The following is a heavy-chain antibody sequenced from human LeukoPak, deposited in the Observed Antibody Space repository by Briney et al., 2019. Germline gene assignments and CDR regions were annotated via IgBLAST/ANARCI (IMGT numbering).Heavy chain of an antibody. Sequence: HPGGSLRLSCAASGFTFSSYAVSWVRRAPGEGLEWVSTITGSGSRTYYAVSVKGRFTMSGDNSKNTLYLQMSSLRAEDTAIYYCAKAQRYTSDLGHWGQGTLVTVSS. J-gene: IGHJ4*02. V-gene: IGHV3-23*01. D-gene: IGHD6-19*01. CDR1: GFTFSSYA. CDR2: ITGSGSRT. CDR3: AKAQRYTSDLGH.